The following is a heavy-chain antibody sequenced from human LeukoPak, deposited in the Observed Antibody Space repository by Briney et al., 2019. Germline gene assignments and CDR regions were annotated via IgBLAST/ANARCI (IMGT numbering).Heavy chain of an antibody. CDR2: IKQDGSEK. J-gene: IGHJ4*02. CDR1: GFTFSSYW. D-gene: IGHD3-9*01. CDR3: ARSHPDWYFDY. V-gene: IGHV3-7*01. Sequence: GGSLRLSCAASGFTFSSYWMSWVRQAPGKGLEWVANIKQDGSEKYYVDSVKGRFTISRDNAKNSLYLQMNSLSAEDTAVYYCARSHPDWYFDYWGQGTLVTVSS.